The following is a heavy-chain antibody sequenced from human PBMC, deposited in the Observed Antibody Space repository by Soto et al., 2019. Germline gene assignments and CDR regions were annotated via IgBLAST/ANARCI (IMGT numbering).Heavy chain of an antibody. J-gene: IGHJ6*02. V-gene: IGHV1-69*13. CDR3: ASPQWLVSDRDYYYRMAV. CDR2: IIPIFGTA. Sequence: SVKVSCKASGGTFSSYAISWVRQAPGQGPEWMGGIIPIFGTANYAQKFQGRVTITADESTSTAYMELSSLRSEDTAVYYCASPQWLVSDRDYYYRMAVCGQGTTVTVSS. CDR1: GGTFSSYA. D-gene: IGHD6-19*01.